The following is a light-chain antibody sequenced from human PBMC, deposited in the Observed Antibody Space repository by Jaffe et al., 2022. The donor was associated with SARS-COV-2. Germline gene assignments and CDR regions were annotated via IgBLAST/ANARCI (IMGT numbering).Light chain of an antibody. V-gene: IGKV1-39*01. CDR3: QQSYNTPT. J-gene: IGKJ1*01. CDR1: QSIDSY. CDR2: AAS. Sequence: DIQMTQSPSSLSASVGDRVTITCRASQSIDSYLNWYQQKPGRAPNLLIYAASSLHTGVPSRFSGSASGADFTLTISSLQPEDSATYYCQQSYNTPTFGQGTKVEIK.